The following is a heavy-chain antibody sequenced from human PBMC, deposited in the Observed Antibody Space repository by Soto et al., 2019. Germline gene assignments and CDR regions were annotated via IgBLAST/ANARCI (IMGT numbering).Heavy chain of an antibody. Sequence: ASVKVSCKVSGYTLTEVSMHWVRQSPGKGLEWMGGFDPEDGETIYAQKFQGRVTMTEDTSTDTAYMELSSLRSEDTAVYYCATRLLHLGELSSHDAFDIWGQGTMVTVSS. J-gene: IGHJ3*02. CDR3: ATRLLHLGELSSHDAFDI. V-gene: IGHV1-24*01. D-gene: IGHD3-16*02. CDR1: GYTLTEVS. CDR2: FDPEDGET.